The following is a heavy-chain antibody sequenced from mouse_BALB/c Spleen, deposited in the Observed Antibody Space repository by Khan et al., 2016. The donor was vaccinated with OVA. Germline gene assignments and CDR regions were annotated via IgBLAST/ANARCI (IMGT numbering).Heavy chain of an antibody. Sequence: EVQLQESGPGLVKPSLSLSLTCTVTGYSITSEYAWNWIRQFPGNKLEWMGYIDYSGNTRFNPSLKSRTSITRDTFKNQFFLQLNSVTAEDTATYYCARKVYYDYDPFTYWGQGTLVTVSA. CDR3: ARKVYYDYDPFTY. V-gene: IGHV3-2*02. J-gene: IGHJ3*01. CDR2: IDYSGNT. CDR1: GYSITSEYA. D-gene: IGHD2-4*01.